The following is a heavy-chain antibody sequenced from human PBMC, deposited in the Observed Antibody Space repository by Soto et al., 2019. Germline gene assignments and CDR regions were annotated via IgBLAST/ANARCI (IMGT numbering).Heavy chain of an antibody. V-gene: IGHV3-21*01. Sequence: ESLRLSCGASTFTLSDYTMNWVRQAPGKGLEWVSSISGSGSYKYYADSVKGRFTISRDNAKNSLFLQMDRLRAEDTGVYYCARTYYSDTSGYSDAFDIWGQGTMVTVSS. D-gene: IGHD3-22*01. CDR2: ISGSGSYK. CDR3: ARTYYSDTSGYSDAFDI. CDR1: TFTLSDYT. J-gene: IGHJ3*02.